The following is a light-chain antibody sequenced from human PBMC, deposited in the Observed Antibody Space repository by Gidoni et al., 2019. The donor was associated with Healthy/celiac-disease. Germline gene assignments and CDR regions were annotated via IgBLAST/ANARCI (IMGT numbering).Light chain of an antibody. CDR3: NSRDSSGNHTYV. CDR2: GKN. Sequence: SSELTQDPAVSVALGQTVRITCHGDSLRSYYASWYQQKPGQAPVLVINGKNNRPSGIPDRFSGSSSGNTASLTITGAQAEDEADYYCNSRDSSGNHTYVFGTGTKVTVL. V-gene: IGLV3-19*01. CDR1: SLRSYY. J-gene: IGLJ1*01.